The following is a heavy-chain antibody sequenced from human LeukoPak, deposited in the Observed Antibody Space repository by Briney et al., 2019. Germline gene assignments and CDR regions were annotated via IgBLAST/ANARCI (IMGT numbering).Heavy chain of an antibody. V-gene: IGHV4-59*11. Sequence: PSETLSLTCTVSSGSISSHYWSWIRQPPGKGLEWIGYIYYSGSTNYNPSLKSRVTISVDTSKNQFSLKLSPVTAADTAVYYCARDGAVAGDYYYGMDVWGQGTTVTVSS. D-gene: IGHD6-19*01. CDR2: IYYSGST. CDR3: ARDGAVAGDYYYGMDV. J-gene: IGHJ6*02. CDR1: SGSISSHY.